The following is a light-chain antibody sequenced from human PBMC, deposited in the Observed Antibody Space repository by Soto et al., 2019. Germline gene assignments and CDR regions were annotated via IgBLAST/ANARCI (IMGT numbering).Light chain of an antibody. CDR1: QGIRDA. V-gene: IGKV1-17*01. Sequence: DIQMTQSPSSLSASVGDRVTITCRASQGIRDALGWYQQKPGKVPKRLIYSASSLQSGVPSRFSGSGSETEFTLIISSLQPEDFATYYCLQHSDYPFTFGQGTRLEI. CDR2: SAS. J-gene: IGKJ2*01. CDR3: LQHSDYPFT.